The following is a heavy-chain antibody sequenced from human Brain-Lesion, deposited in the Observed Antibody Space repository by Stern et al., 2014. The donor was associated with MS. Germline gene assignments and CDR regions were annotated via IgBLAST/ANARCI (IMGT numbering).Heavy chain of an antibody. CDR2: IFNSGSP. J-gene: IGHJ6*02. CDR3: ARGRVVPGFQYYATDV. Sequence: QVQLVESGPGLVKPSQTLSLSCTVSGGSISSGGYYWSWIRQPAGKGLEWIGRIFNSGSPTYKPSLKSRVTISIDTSKNHFSLRLNSMTAADTAVYYCARGRVVPGFQYYATDVWGQGTTVIVSS. V-gene: IGHV4-61*02. D-gene: IGHD2-2*01. CDR1: GGSISSGGYY.